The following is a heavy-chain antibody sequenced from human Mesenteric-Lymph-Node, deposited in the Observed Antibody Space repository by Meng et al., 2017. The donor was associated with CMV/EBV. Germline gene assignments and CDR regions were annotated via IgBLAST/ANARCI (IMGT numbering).Heavy chain of an antibody. D-gene: IGHD6-13*01. CDR2: ISHDGSNK. CDR3: ARVMAADGMSVWSWYFDL. CDR1: IGDD. Sequence: IGDDMHWVRQAPGKGLQWVALISHDGSNKFYADSVKGRFTISRGDSKNTLYLQMNSLRPDDTAVYYCARVMAADGMSVWSWYFDLWGRGTLVTVSS. J-gene: IGHJ2*01. V-gene: IGHV3-30-3*01.